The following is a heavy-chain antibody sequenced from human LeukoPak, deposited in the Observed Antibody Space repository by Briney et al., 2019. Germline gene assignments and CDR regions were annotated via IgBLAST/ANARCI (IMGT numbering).Heavy chain of an antibody. D-gene: IGHD3-22*01. CDR3: ASARGRYYYDSSGYPEDI. V-gene: IGHV4-61*02. CDR1: GGSISSGSYY. Sequence: SQTLSLTCTVSGGSISSGSYYWSWIRQPAGEGLEWIGRIYTSGSTNYNPSLKSRVTISVDTSKNQFSLKLSSVTAADTAVYYCASARGRYYYDSSGYPEDIWGQGTMVTVSS. J-gene: IGHJ3*02. CDR2: IYTSGST.